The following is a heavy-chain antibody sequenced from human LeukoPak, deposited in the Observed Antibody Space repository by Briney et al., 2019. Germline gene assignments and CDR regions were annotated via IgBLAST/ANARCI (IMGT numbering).Heavy chain of an antibody. CDR3: ARDSVLIAVAVRGAFDI. D-gene: IGHD6-19*01. J-gene: IGHJ3*02. CDR1: GFSFDDYG. CDR2: INWNGGST. V-gene: IGHV3-20*04. Sequence: GGSLRLSCAASGFSFDDYGMNWVRQAPGKGLEWVSGINWNGGSTGYADSVKGRFTISRDNAKNSLYLQMNSPRAEDTALYYCARDSVLIAVAVRGAFDIWGQGTMVTVSS.